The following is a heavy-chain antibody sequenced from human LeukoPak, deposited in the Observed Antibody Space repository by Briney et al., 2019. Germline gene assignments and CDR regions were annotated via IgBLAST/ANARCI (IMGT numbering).Heavy chain of an antibody. V-gene: IGHV4-61*02. Sequence: SETLSLTCTVSGGSISSGSYYWSWIRQPAGKGLEWIGRIYTSGSTNYNPSLKSRVTISVDTSKNQFSLKLSSVTAADTAVYYCARDSYYYGSGSYYSPYNWFDPWGQGTLVTVSS. CDR2: IYTSGST. CDR1: GGSISSGSYY. J-gene: IGHJ5*02. D-gene: IGHD3-10*01. CDR3: ARDSYYYGSGSYYSPYNWFDP.